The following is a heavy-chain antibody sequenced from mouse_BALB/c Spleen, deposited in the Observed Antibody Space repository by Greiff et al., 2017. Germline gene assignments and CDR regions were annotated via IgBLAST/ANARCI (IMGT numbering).Heavy chain of an antibody. J-gene: IGHJ4*01. CDR2: ISSGSSTI. D-gene: IGHD1-1*01. Sequence: EVMLEESGGGLVQPGGSRKLSCAASGFTFSSFGMHWVRQAPEKGLEWVAYISSGSSTIYYADTVKGRFTISRDNPKNTLFLQMTSLRSEDTAMYYCARGTYYYGSSPYYAMDYWGQGTSVTVSS. CDR3: ARGTYYYGSSPYYAMDY. V-gene: IGHV5-17*02. CDR1: GFTFSSFG.